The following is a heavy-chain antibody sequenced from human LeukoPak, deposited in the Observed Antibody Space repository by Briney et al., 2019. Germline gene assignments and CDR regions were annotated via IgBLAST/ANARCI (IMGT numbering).Heavy chain of an antibody. J-gene: IGHJ4*02. CDR2: IRYDGSNT. Sequence: GGSLRLSCAASGFTFSTYGMHWVRQAPGKGLEWVAFIRYDGSNTYYADSVKGRFTISRDNSKNTLYLQSNSLRAEDTAVYYCAKGEGGYRYEIFDYWGQGTLVTVSS. CDR1: GFTFSTYG. CDR3: AKGEGGYRYEIFDY. D-gene: IGHD5-12*01. V-gene: IGHV3-30*02.